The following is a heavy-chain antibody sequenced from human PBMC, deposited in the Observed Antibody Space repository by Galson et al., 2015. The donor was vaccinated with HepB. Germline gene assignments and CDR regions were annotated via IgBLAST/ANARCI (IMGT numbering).Heavy chain of an antibody. Sequence: SLRLSCAASGFTFSTYAMSWVRQAPGKGLEWVSAISISGGSIYYADSVRGRFTISRDNSKNTLYLQMNSLRAEDTAVYYCAKDRSSGWYEDPFDYWGQGTLVTVSS. CDR3: AKDRSSGWYEDPFDY. J-gene: IGHJ4*02. V-gene: IGHV3-23*01. CDR1: GFTFSTYA. D-gene: IGHD6-19*01. CDR2: ISISGGSI.